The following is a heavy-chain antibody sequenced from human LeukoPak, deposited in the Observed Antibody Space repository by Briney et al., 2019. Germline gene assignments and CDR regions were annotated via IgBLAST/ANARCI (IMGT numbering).Heavy chain of an antibody. D-gene: IGHD4-23*01. CDR2: ISTASSLI. V-gene: IGHV3-21*06. CDR1: GFAFGDYT. J-gene: IGHJ1*01. Sequence: GGSLRLSCAASGFAFGDYTMTWVRQAPGKGLEWVSSISTASSLIYYAGSVRGRFTISRDNAKNSLYLQMNSLRAEDTAVYYCAKDLIGTVVTPFSALGYWGQGTLVTVSS. CDR3: AKDLIGTVVTPFSALGY.